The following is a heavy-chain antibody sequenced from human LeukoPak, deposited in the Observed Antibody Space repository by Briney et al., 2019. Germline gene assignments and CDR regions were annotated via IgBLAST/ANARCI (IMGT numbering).Heavy chain of an antibody. Sequence: SETLSLTCTVSGGSISSYYWSWIRQPAGKGLEWIGRIYTSGSTNYNPSLKSRVTMSVDTSKNQFSLKLSSVTAADTAVYYCAREDGSSSWYYFKYFDPWGQGTLVTVSS. CDR3: AREDGSSSWYYFKYFDP. V-gene: IGHV4-4*07. CDR2: IYTSGST. D-gene: IGHD6-13*01. J-gene: IGHJ5*02. CDR1: GGSISSYY.